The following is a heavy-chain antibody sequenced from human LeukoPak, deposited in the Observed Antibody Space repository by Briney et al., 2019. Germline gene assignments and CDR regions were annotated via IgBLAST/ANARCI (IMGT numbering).Heavy chain of an antibody. D-gene: IGHD3-10*01. CDR3: ASDYGSGSYSPVFQH. J-gene: IGHJ1*01. V-gene: IGHV3-66*01. Sequence: PGGSLRLSCAASGFTFSSYWMSWVRQAPGMGLEWVSFISSGDRTNYADSVRGRFTISRDNAKNSLYLQMNSLRAEDTAVYYCASDYGSGSYSPVFQHWGQGTLVTVSS. CDR2: ISSGDRT. CDR1: GFTFSSYW.